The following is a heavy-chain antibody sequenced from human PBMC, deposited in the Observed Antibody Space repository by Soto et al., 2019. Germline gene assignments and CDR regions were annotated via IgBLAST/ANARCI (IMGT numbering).Heavy chain of an antibody. CDR2: ISSSGSTI. Sequence: PGGSLRLSCAASGFTFSDYYMSWIRQAPGKGLEWVSYISSSGSTIYYADSVKGRFTISRDNAKNSLYLQMNSLRAEDTAVYYCASGLEGISGDYSYNWFDPWGQGTLVTVSS. CDR3: ASGLEGISGDYSYNWFDP. J-gene: IGHJ5*02. D-gene: IGHD4-17*01. CDR1: GFTFSDYY. V-gene: IGHV3-11*01.